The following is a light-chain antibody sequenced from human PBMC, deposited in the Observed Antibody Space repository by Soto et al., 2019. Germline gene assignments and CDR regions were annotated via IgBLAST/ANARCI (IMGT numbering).Light chain of an antibody. Sequence: DIQRTQSPSSLSASVGDRVTITCRASQSISSWLAWYQEKPGKDPKLLIYKASSLESGVPSRFSGIVSGTHFTLTISRLQTEDCATYYGQQLHGYPITVCPVTRLEIK. CDR2: KAS. CDR3: QQLHGYPIT. J-gene: IGKJ5*01. V-gene: IGKV1-5*03. CDR1: QSISSW.